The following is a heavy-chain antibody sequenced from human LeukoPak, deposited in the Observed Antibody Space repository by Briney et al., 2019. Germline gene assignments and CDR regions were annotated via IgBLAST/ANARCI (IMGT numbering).Heavy chain of an antibody. J-gene: IGHJ4*02. CDR3: AKGIRWYGSGSYGPFDY. CDR2: ISGSGGST. CDR1: GFTFSSYA. V-gene: IGHV3-23*01. Sequence: GGSLRLSCAVSGFTFSSYAMSWVRQAPGKGLEWVSAISGSGGSTYYADSVKGRFTISRDNSKNTLYLQMNSLRAEDTAVYYCAKGIRWYGSGSYGPFDYWGQGTLVTVSS. D-gene: IGHD3-10*01.